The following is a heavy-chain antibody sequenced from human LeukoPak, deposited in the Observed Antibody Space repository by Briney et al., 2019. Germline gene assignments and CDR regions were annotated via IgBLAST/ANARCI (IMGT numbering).Heavy chain of an antibody. CDR2: INHSVST. CDR1: GGSFSGYY. CDR3: ARGKGVVISRGFDP. D-gene: IGHD3-3*01. V-gene: IGHV4-34*01. J-gene: IGHJ5*02. Sequence: KPSETLSLTCAVYGGSFSGYYWSWIRQPPGKGLEWIGEINHSVSTNYNPSLKSRVTISVDTSKNQFSLKLSSVTAADTAVYYCARGKGVVISRGFDPWGQGTLVTVSS.